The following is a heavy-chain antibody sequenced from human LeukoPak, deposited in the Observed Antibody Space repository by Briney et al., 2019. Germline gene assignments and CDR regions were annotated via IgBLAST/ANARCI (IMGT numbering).Heavy chain of an antibody. D-gene: IGHD3-3*01. V-gene: IGHV1-18*01. J-gene: IGHJ3*02. CDR2: ISAYNGNT. CDR3: ARDGLTIFGVVRQAFDI. CDR1: GYTFSSYG. Sequence: VASVKVSCKASGYTFSSYGISWVRQAPGQGLEWMGWISAYNGNTDYAQKLQGRVTMTTDTSTSTAYMELRSLRSDDTAVYYCARDGLTIFGVVRQAFDIWGQGTMVTVSS.